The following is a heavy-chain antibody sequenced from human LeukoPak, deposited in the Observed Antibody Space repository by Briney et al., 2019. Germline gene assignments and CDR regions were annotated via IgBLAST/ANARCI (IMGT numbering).Heavy chain of an antibody. J-gene: IGHJ4*02. V-gene: IGHV3-13*01. Sequence: PGGSLRLSCAASGFTFSSYDMHWVRQATGKGLEWVSAIGTAGDTYYPGSVKGRFTISRENAKNSLYLQMNSLRAGDTAVYYCARGASLRHFDYWGQGTLVTVS. CDR2: IGTAGDT. D-gene: IGHD5/OR15-5a*01. CDR3: ARGASLRHFDY. CDR1: GFTFSSYD.